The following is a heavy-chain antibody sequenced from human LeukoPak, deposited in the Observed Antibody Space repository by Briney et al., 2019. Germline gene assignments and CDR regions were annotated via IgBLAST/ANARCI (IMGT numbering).Heavy chain of an antibody. V-gene: IGHV4-59*12. CDR3: VRLVGGDIDY. CDR2: IYYSGST. D-gene: IGHD5-12*01. CDR1: GGSISSYY. J-gene: IGHJ4*02. Sequence: SETLSLTCTVSGGSISSYYWSWIRQPPGKGLEWIGYIYYSGSTNYNPSLKSRVTISVDTSKNQFSLQLNSVTPEDTAVYFCVRLVGGDIDYWGQGTLVTVSS.